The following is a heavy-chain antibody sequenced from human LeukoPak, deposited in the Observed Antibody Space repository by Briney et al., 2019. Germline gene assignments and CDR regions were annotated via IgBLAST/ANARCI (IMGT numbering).Heavy chain of an antibody. CDR2: ISYDGSNK. V-gene: IGHV3-30*04. CDR1: GFTFSSYA. CDR3: ARDRPVRQWLAFDY. D-gene: IGHD6-19*01. Sequence: PGGSLRLSCAASGFTFSSYAMHWVRQAPGKGLEWVAVISYDGSNKYYADSVKGRFTISRDNSKNTLCLQMNSLRAEDTAVYYCARDRPVRQWLAFDYWGQGTLATVSS. J-gene: IGHJ4*02.